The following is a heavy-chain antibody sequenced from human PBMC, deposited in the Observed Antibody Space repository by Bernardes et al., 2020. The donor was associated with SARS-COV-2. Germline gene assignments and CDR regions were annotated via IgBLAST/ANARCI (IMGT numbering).Heavy chain of an antibody. CDR3: ARDKFGRNWFDP. J-gene: IGHJ5*02. CDR2: IKQDGSEK. CDR1: GLTFSSYW. D-gene: IGHD3-3*01. Sequence: GGSLRLSCVASGLTFSSYWMSWVRQAPGKGLEWVANIKQDGSEKYYVDSVKGRFTISRDNAKKSLYLQMNSLRAEDTAVYYCARDKFGRNWFDPWGQGTLVTVSS. V-gene: IGHV3-7*01.